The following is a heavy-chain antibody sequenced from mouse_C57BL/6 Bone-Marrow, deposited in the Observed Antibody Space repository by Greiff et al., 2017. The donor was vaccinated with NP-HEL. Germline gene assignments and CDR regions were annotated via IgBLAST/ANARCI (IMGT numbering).Heavy chain of an antibody. CDR3: TRVGYYGSSYWFAY. CDR1: GFTFSSYA. Sequence: EVKLVESGEGLVKPGGSLKLSCAASGFTFSSYAMSWVRQTPEKRLEWVAYISSGGDYIYYADTVKGRFTISRDNARNTLYLQMSSLKSEDTAMYYCTRVGYYGSSYWFAYWGQGTLVTVSA. D-gene: IGHD1-1*01. J-gene: IGHJ3*01. CDR2: ISSGGDYI. V-gene: IGHV5-9-1*02.